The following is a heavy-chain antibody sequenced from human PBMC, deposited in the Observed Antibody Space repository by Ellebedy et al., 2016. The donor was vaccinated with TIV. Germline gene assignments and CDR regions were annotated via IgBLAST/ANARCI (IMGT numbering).Heavy chain of an antibody. CDR2: ISYDGISK. D-gene: IGHD6-19*01. CDR1: GFTFSAYD. Sequence: GESLKISCTASGFTFSAYDMNWVRQAPGKGLEWVAVISYDGISKYYADSVKGRFTISRDTSRNTLYLQMDNLRAEDTAVYYCARDYSYSSGSRWGQGTLVTVSS. CDR3: ARDYSYSSGSR. J-gene: IGHJ4*02. V-gene: IGHV3-30*03.